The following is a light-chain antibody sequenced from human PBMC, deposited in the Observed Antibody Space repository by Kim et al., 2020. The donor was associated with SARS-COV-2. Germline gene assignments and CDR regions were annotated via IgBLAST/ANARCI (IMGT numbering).Light chain of an antibody. CDR1: TSDVGGYNY. CDR3: SSYRSGSTYV. V-gene: IGLV2-14*03. Sequence: QSALTQPASVSGSPGQSITISCTGTTSDVGGYNYVSWYQHHPGKAPKLMIYDVSQRPSGVSNRFSGSESGNTASLTISGLQAEDEADYYCSSYRSGSTYVFGPGTKVT. CDR2: DVS. J-gene: IGLJ1*01.